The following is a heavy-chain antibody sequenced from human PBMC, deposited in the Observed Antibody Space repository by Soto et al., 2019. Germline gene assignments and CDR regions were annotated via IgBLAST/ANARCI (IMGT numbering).Heavy chain of an antibody. V-gene: IGHV1-8*01. CDR2: MNPNSGNT. J-gene: IGHJ4*02. CDR1: GYTFTSYD. CDR3: ERERITGTTPNFDY. D-gene: IGHD1-7*01. Sequence: ASVKVSCKASGYTFTSYDINWVRQATGQGLEWMGWMNPNSGNTGYAQKFQGRVTMTRNTSISTAYMELNSLRAEDTAVYYCERERITGTTPNFDYWGQGTLVTVSS.